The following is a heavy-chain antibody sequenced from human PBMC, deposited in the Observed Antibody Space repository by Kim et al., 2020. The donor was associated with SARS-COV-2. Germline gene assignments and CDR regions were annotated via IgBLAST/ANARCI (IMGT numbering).Heavy chain of an antibody. CDR3: ARVGSGWYYFDY. Sequence: ASVKVSCKASGYTFTSYAMHWVRQAPGQRLEWMGWINAGNGNTKYSQKFQGRVTITRDTSASTAYMELSSLRSEDTAVYYCARVGSGWYYFDYWGQGTLVTVSS. CDR1: GYTFTSYA. D-gene: IGHD6-19*01. CDR2: INAGNGNT. J-gene: IGHJ4*02. V-gene: IGHV1-3*01.